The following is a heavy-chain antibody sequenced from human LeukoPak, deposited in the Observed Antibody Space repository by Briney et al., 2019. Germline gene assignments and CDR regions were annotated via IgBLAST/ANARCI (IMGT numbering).Heavy chain of an antibody. D-gene: IGHD6-13*01. CDR2: IYYSGST. V-gene: IGHV4-59*08. Sequence: SETLSLTCTVSGGSTSSYYWSWIRQPPGKGLEWIGYIYYSGSTNYNPSLKSRVTISVDTSKNQFSLKLSSVTAADTAVYYCARHGRIAAAGDFDYWGQGTLVTVSS. J-gene: IGHJ4*02. CDR1: GGSTSSYY. CDR3: ARHGRIAAAGDFDY.